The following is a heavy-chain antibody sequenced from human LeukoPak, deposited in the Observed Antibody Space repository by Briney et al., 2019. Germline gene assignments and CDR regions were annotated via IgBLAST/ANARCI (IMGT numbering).Heavy chain of an antibody. D-gene: IGHD2-2*01. J-gene: IGHJ6*02. V-gene: IGHV3-30*18. CDR3: AKNSDCSSTSCYSHYYGMDV. Sequence: PGGSLRLSCAASGFTFSSYGMHWVRQAPGKGLEGVAVISYDGSNKYYADSVKGRFTISRDNSKNTLYLQMNSLRAEDTAVYYCAKNSDCSSTSCYSHYYGMDVWGQGTTVTVSS. CDR1: GFTFSSYG. CDR2: ISYDGSNK.